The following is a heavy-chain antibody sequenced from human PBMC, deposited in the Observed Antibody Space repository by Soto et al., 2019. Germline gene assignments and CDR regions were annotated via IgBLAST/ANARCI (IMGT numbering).Heavy chain of an antibody. CDR2: IYYSGST. J-gene: IGHJ4*02. Sequence: ASETLSLTCTVSGGSISSGGYYWSWIRQHPGKGLEWIGYIYYSGSTYYNPSLKSRVTISVDTSKNQFSLKLSSVTAADTAVYYCARGCSGGSCYQGFDYWGQGTLVTVSS. CDR3: ARGCSGGSCYQGFDY. V-gene: IGHV4-31*03. CDR1: GGSISSGGYY. D-gene: IGHD2-15*01.